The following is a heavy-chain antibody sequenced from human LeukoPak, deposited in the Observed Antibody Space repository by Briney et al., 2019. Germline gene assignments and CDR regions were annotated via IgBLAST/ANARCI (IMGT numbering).Heavy chain of an antibody. V-gene: IGHV4-59*12. D-gene: IGHD2-15*01. CDR1: GGSISSYY. CDR2: IYYSGRT. Sequence: SEALSLTCTVSGGSISSYYWSWIRQPPGKGLEWIGYIYYSGRTNYNPSLKSRVTISVDTSKNQFSLKLSSVTAADTAVYYCARGAATSQDIVVVVAATFDYWGQGTLVTVSS. CDR3: ARGAATSQDIVVVVAATFDY. J-gene: IGHJ4*02.